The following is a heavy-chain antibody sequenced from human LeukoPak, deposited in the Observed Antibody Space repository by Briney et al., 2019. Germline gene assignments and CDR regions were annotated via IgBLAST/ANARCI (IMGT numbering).Heavy chain of an antibody. CDR1: GYTFTNYD. CDR3: ARGVPREILGVAAPD. V-gene: IGHV1-8*01. D-gene: IGHD3-3*01. CDR2: MNPNSGDT. J-gene: IGHJ4*02. Sequence: ASVKVSCKASGYTFTNYDINWVRQATGQGLEWMGWMNPNSGDTGYAQKFQGRVTMTRDTSTSAAYMELSSLRSEDTAVYYCARGVPREILGVAAPDWGQGTLVTVSS.